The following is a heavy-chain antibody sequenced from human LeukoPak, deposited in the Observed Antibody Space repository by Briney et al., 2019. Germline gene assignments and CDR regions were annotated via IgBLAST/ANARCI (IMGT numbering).Heavy chain of an antibody. V-gene: IGHV2-70*11. Sequence: VSGPALVKPTQTLTLTCTFSGFSLSTSGMCVSLIRQPPGKALESRARIEWDDDKYYNTSLKTRLTISQDTSKKQVVVTMTYMDPVDTATYYCARTFEHGDPPSDYWGQGTLVIVSS. D-gene: IGHD4-17*01. J-gene: IGHJ4*02. CDR1: GFSLSTSGMC. CDR2: IEWDDDK. CDR3: ARTFEHGDPPSDY.